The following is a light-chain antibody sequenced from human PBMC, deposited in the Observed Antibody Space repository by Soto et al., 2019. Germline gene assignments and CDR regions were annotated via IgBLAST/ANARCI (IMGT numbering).Light chain of an antibody. CDR3: QQFSSYQLT. Sequence: ELVLTQSPGTLSLSPGERATLSCRASQTVRNNYLAWYQKKPGQAPRLLIYDASSRATGIPDRFSGGEYGTDFHLSISRLEPEYFAVYYRQQFSSYQLTFGGWTKVDIK. CDR2: DAS. V-gene: IGKV3-20*01. CDR1: QTVRNNY. J-gene: IGKJ4*01.